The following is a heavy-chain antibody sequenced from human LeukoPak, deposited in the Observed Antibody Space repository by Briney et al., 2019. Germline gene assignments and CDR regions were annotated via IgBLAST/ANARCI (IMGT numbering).Heavy chain of an antibody. CDR3: ARSYYYFDY. CDR1: GDSISSYY. J-gene: IGHJ4*02. D-gene: IGHD2-8*01. V-gene: IGHV4-59*01. CDR2: IYYSGST. Sequence: SETLPLTCTVSGDSISSYYWSWIRQPPGKGLEWIGYIYYSGSTNYNPSLKSRLTISVDTSKNQFSLKLSSVTAADTAVYYCARSYYYFDYWGQGTLVTVSS.